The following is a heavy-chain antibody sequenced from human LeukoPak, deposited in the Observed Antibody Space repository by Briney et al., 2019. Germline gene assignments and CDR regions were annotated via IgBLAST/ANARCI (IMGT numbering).Heavy chain of an antibody. J-gene: IGHJ6*03. CDR3: ARGSHYDFWSGYSPYYYYYMDV. CDR1: GGSISSGSYY. D-gene: IGHD3-3*01. V-gene: IGHV4-61*02. CDR2: IYTSGST. Sequence: SQTLSLTCTVSGGSISSGSYYWSWIRQPAGKGLEWIGRIYTSGSTNHNPSLKSRVTIAVDTSKNQFSLKLSSVTAADTAVYYCARGSHYDFWSGYSPYYYYYMDVWGKGTTVTVSS.